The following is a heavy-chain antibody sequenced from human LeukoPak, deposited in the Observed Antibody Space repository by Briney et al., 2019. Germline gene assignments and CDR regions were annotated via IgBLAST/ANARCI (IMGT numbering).Heavy chain of an antibody. CDR1: GGSISSYY. CDR2: IYYSGST. Sequence: PSETLSLTCTVSGGSISSYYWSWIRQPPGKGLEWIGYIYYSGSTNYNPSLKSRVTISVDTSKNQFSLKLSSVTAADTAVYYCARQGSSWSLGYFDLWGRGTLVTVSS. D-gene: IGHD6-13*01. J-gene: IGHJ2*01. CDR3: ARQGSSWSLGYFDL. V-gene: IGHV4-59*08.